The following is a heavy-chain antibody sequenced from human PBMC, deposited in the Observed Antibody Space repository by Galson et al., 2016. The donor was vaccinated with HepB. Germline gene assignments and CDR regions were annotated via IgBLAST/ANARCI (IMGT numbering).Heavy chain of an antibody. V-gene: IGHV1-69*13. J-gene: IGHJ4*02. CDR2: TIPISDSP. Sequence: SVKVSCKASGGIFGSFAISWVRQAPGQGLEWMGGTIPISDSPNYAQKFQGRVTITADESTTTAYMELRSLRSDDTAVYYCARHTYDNAYWGQGTLVTVSS. CDR1: GGIFGSFA. CDR3: ARHTYDNAY. D-gene: IGHD3-22*01.